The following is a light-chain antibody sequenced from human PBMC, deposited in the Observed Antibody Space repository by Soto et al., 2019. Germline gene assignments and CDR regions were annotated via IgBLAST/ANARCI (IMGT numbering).Light chain of an antibody. Sequence: DIVMTQSPDSLAVSLGERATINCKSSQSVLFSSNNKNYLAWYQQKPGQPPNLLISWASTRDSGVPDRFSGSGSGTEFTLTISSLQAEDVAVYYCQQYYSTPYTCGQGTKLEI. J-gene: IGKJ2*01. V-gene: IGKV4-1*01. CDR1: QSVLFSSNNKNY. CDR3: QQYYSTPYT. CDR2: WAS.